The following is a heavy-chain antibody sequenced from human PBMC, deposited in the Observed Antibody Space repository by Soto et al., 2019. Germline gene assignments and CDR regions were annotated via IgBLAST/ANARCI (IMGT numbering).Heavy chain of an antibody. D-gene: IGHD3-3*01. Sequence: ESLKISCKASGYTFSSYWIAWVRQMPGKGLEWMGVVYPGDSDTRYSPSFEGHVAISADKSISTAYLQWGSLKASDTAMYYCARHEPSTIIGVVLTDGMDVWGQGNTVTVSS. CDR3: ARHEPSTIIGVVLTDGMDV. CDR2: VYPGDSDT. J-gene: IGHJ6*02. CDR1: GYTFSSYW. V-gene: IGHV5-51*01.